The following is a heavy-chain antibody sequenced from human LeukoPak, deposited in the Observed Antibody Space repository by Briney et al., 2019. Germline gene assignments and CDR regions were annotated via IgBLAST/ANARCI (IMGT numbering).Heavy chain of an antibody. Sequence: GGSVRLSCAASGFTFSGYWMSGVPQAPGKGLEWVANIKVDGTEKYYVDSVKGRFTISRDNAKNSLYLQMNSLRAEDTAVYYCASQITVPYSDYWGQGTLVTVSS. CDR2: IKVDGTEK. CDR3: ASQITVPYSDY. CDR1: GFTFSGYW. D-gene: IGHD2-2*01. V-gene: IGHV3-7*02. J-gene: IGHJ4*02.